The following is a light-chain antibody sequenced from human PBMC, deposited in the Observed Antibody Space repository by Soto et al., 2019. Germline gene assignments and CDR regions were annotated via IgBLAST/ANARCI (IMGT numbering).Light chain of an antibody. Sequence: DIVMTQSPDSLPVSLGERATINCKSSQSVLHTSNNKNYLAWYQKKLGQPPKLLIYWASNRDSGVPDRFSGSGSGTDFTLTISSLQAEDVAVYYCQQYFSPPLTFGGGTEVGIK. CDR1: QSVLHTSNNKNY. V-gene: IGKV4-1*01. CDR2: WAS. J-gene: IGKJ4*01. CDR3: QQYFSPPLT.